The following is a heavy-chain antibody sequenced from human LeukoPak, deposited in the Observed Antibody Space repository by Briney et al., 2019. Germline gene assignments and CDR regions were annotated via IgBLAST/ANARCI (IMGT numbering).Heavy chain of an antibody. CDR1: GFTFSSYA. Sequence: PGGSLRLSCAASGFTFSSYAMSWVRQAPGKGLEWVSTTSGRGVSTYYADSVKGRFTISRDSSKDTLYLQMNSLRVEDSAVYHCAKDRYCSGGSCYSGFDYWGQGTLVTVSS. CDR3: AKDRYCSGGSCYSGFDY. D-gene: IGHD2-15*01. V-gene: IGHV3-23*01. J-gene: IGHJ4*02. CDR2: TSGRGVST.